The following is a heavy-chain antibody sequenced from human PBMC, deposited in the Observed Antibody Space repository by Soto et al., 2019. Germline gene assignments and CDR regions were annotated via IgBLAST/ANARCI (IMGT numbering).Heavy chain of an antibody. Sequence: PGGSLRLSCAASGFPFSSYGMHLVRQAPGKGLEWVAVISYDGSNKYYADSVKGRFTISRDNSKNTLYLQMNSLRAEDTAVYYCAKDMTTVTSLDYWGQGTLVTVSS. J-gene: IGHJ4*02. CDR2: ISYDGSNK. CDR1: GFPFSSYG. CDR3: AKDMTTVTSLDY. D-gene: IGHD4-4*01. V-gene: IGHV3-30*18.